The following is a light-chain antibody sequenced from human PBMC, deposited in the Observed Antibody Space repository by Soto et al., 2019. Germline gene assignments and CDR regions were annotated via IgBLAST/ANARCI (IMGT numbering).Light chain of an antibody. CDR3: QQSNIGPPLT. Sequence: DIVLTQSPASLSLSPGERATLSCRASPSVTNYLAWYQQKPGQPPRLLIYGAFTRAAGIPARFSGSGSGTDFTLTISSLEHEDAAVSYCQQSNIGPPLTFGQGTRLEIK. CDR2: GAF. CDR1: PSVTNY. J-gene: IGKJ5*01. V-gene: IGKV3-11*01.